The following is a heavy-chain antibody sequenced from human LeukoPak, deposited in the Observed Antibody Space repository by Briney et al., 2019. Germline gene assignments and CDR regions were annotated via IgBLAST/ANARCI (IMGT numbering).Heavy chain of an antibody. CDR3: TRLTIDYGDYMDGFDI. J-gene: IGHJ3*02. V-gene: IGHV3-73*01. CDR1: GFTFSGSA. CDR2: IRSRTHDYAT. Sequence: GGSLRLSCAASGFTFSGSAMHWVRQASGKGLEWIGRIRSRTHDYATAYPESVKGRFTISRDDLKNTAYLQMNSRKTEDTAVYYCTRLTIDYGDYMDGFDIWGQGTMVTVSS. D-gene: IGHD4-17*01.